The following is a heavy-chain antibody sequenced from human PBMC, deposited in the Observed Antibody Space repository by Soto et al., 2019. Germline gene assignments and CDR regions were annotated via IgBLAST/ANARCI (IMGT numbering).Heavy chain of an antibody. CDR1: GFAFQQYT. J-gene: IGHJ4*01. V-gene: IGHV3-23*01. CDR2: IYGSAAEK. D-gene: IGHD3-16*01. CDR3: AKDREPEGLWDSDW. Sequence: EVQLLESGGDLVRPGGSLRLSCAGSGFAFQQYTIKWVRQAPGRGLEWVSGIYGSAAEKFYEDSVKGRFTISRDNSRNMVYLQMNSLRDDESAVYYCAKDREPEGLWDSDWWGQGTRVTVSS.